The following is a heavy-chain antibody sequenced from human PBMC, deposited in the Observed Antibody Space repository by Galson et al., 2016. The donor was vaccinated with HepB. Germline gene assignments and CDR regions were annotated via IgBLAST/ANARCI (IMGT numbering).Heavy chain of an antibody. CDR2: ILYDGSNK. Sequence: SLRLSCAASGFSFSSYGMDWVRQVPGKGLEWVAVILYDGSNKYYADSVKGRFTISRDNSKNTLFLQMNSLRAENTAVYYCAKDDLRGSDYTVGWGQGTLVTGSS. CDR3: AKDDLRGSDYTVG. CDR1: GFSFSSYG. V-gene: IGHV3-30*18. D-gene: IGHD3-16*01. J-gene: IGHJ4*02.